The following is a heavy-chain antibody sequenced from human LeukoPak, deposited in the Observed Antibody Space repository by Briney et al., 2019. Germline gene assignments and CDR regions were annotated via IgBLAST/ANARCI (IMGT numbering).Heavy chain of an antibody. V-gene: IGHV3-23*01. CDR3: AKDRLHQTQQLVPYYFDY. J-gene: IGHJ4*02. CDR1: GFTFSSYA. CDR2: LRGDGDT. D-gene: IGHD6-13*01. Sequence: GGSLRLSCVASGFTFSSYAMSWARQAPARGLEWVSSLRGDGDTFYADSVKGRFTISRDNSKNTLYLQMNSLRAEDTAVYYCAKDRLHQTQQLVPYYFDYWGQGTLVTVSS.